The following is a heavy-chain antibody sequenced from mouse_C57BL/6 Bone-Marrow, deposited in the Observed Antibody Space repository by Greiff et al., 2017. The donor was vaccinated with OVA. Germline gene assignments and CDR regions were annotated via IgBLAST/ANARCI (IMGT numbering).Heavy chain of an antibody. CDR1: GYTFTSYG. J-gene: IGHJ2*01. V-gene: IGHV1-81*01. CDR2: IYPRSGNT. CDR3: ARYPAQATFPY. D-gene: IGHD3-2*02. Sequence: VHLVESGAELARPGASVKLSCKASGYTFTSYGISWVKQRPGQGLEWIGEIYPRSGNTYYNEKFKGKATLTADKSSSTAYMELRSLTAEDSAVYFCARYPAQATFPYWGQGTTLTVSS.